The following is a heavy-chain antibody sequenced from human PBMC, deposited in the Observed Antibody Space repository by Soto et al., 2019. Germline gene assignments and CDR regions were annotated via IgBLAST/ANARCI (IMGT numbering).Heavy chain of an antibody. D-gene: IGHD6-19*01. CDR1: GYTFTSYA. Sequence: ASVKVSCKASGYTFTSYAMHWVRQAPGQRLEWMGWINAGNGNTKYSQKFQGRVTITRDTSASTAYMELSSLRSEDTAVYYCARDAVAGLYYYYYDGMDVWGQGTTVTVSS. CDR3: ARDAVAGLYYYYYDGMDV. V-gene: IGHV1-3*01. J-gene: IGHJ6*02. CDR2: INAGNGNT.